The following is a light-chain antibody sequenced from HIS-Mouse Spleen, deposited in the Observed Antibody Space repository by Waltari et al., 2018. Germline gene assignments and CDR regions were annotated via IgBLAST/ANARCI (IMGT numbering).Light chain of an antibody. Sequence: QSVLTQPPSASGTPGQRVTISCSGSSSNIGSNYVYWYQQLPGTAPKLLIYRNNQRTSGGPDRFAGSKSGTSASLAISGLRSEDEADYYCAAWDDSLSGYVFGTGTKVTVL. V-gene: IGLV1-47*01. CDR1: SSNIGSNY. J-gene: IGLJ1*01. CDR3: AAWDDSLSGYV. CDR2: RNN.